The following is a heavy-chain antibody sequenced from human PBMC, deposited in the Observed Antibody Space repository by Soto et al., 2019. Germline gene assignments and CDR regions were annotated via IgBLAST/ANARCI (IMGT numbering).Heavy chain of an antibody. CDR1: EYSFTNYW. J-gene: IGHJ6*02. Sequence: GESLKISCKASEYSFTNYWITWVRQTPGKGLELMGIIHPSDYDTRYTPSFQGRVTISADASISTAYLEWSSLNASDTALYYCAGHGIKVMTSSSSNSYHALDVWGQGTTVTVSS. D-gene: IGHD2-2*01. CDR2: IHPSDYDT. V-gene: IGHV5-51*01. CDR3: AGHGIKVMTSSSSNSYHALDV.